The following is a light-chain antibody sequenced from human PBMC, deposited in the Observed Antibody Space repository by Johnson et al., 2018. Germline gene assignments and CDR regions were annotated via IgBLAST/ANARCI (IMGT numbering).Light chain of an antibody. V-gene: IGLV1-51*02. CDR3: GTGDSSLSAGNF. CDR1: SSNIGNNY. Sequence: QSVLTQPPSVSAAPGQKVTISCSGSSSNIGNNYVSWYQQLPGTAPKLLIYENNKRPSGIPDRFSGSKSGTSATLGITGLQTGDEADYYGGTGDSSLSAGNFFGTGTKV. J-gene: IGLJ1*01. CDR2: ENN.